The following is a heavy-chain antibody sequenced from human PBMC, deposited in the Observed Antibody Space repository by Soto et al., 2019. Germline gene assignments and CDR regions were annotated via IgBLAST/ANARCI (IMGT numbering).Heavy chain of an antibody. CDR3: TTGYYGSGSWTPFDF. Sequence: GGSLRLSCAASGLTFSNAWMSWVRQAPGKGLEWVGRIKSKNDGGTTDYAAPVKGRFTISRDDSKNTLYLQMNSLKTEDTALYYCTTGYYGSGSWTPFDFWGQGTLVTVSS. J-gene: IGHJ4*02. V-gene: IGHV3-15*01. D-gene: IGHD3-10*01. CDR1: GLTFSNAW. CDR2: IKSKNDGGTT.